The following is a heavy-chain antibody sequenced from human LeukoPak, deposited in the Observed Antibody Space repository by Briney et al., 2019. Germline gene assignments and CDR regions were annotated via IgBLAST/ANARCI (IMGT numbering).Heavy chain of an antibody. Sequence: SQTLSLTCTVSGGSITSGGYYWSWIRQHPGKGLEWIGYIYYSGSTYYNPSLKSRVTISVDTSKNQFSLKLSSVTAADTAVYYCARGPDIVVVPAAIREDYWGQGTLVTVSS. CDR1: GGSITSGGYY. D-gene: IGHD2-2*01. CDR3: ARGPDIVVVPAAIREDY. V-gene: IGHV4-31*03. J-gene: IGHJ4*02. CDR2: IYYSGST.